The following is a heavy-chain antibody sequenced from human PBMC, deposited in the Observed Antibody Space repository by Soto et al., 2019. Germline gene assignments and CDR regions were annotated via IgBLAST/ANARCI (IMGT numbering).Heavy chain of an antibody. J-gene: IGHJ6*02. CDR1: GGTFSSYA. Sequence: QVQLVQSGAEVKKPGSSVKVSCKASGGTFSSYAISWVRQAPGQGLEWMGGIIPISGTANYAQKFQGRVTTTEDESTRTAYMELSSLRSEDTAVYYCARSQGSSTSLEIYYYYYYGMDVWGQGTTVTVSS. CDR3: ARSQGSSTSLEIYYYYYYGMDV. D-gene: IGHD2-2*01. V-gene: IGHV1-69*01. CDR2: IIPISGTA.